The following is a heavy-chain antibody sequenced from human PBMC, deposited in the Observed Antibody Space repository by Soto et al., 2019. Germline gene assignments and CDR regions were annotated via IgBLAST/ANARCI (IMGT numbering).Heavy chain of an antibody. J-gene: IGHJ4*02. V-gene: IGHV3-48*01. Sequence: GGSLRLSCAASGFTFSNYGMNWVRQVPGKGLEWISYISSSSRTIYYADSVKGRFTISRDNGKNSLYLQMNSLRAEDTSLYYYARDLGVYIYGANVYYFLYWGQGPLVSVSS. D-gene: IGHD5-18*01. CDR3: ARDLGVYIYGANVYYFLY. CDR2: ISSSSRTI. CDR1: GFTFSNYG.